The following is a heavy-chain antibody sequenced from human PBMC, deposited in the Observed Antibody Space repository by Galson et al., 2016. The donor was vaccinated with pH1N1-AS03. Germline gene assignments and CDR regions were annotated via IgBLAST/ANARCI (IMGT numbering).Heavy chain of an antibody. CDR3: ARRGDFGGYLRASDF. D-gene: IGHD2-21*01. CDR2: IYPGDSDA. V-gene: IGHV5-51*01. J-gene: IGHJ4*02. CDR1: GYKFSTYW. Sequence: QSGAEVKKPGVSLKISCQASGYKFSTYWIGWVRQMPGKGLEWMALIYPGDSDARYSPSFQGQIIISADESTSTAYLQWVSLKASDTAMYYCARRGDFGGYLRASDFWGQGTLVTVSS.